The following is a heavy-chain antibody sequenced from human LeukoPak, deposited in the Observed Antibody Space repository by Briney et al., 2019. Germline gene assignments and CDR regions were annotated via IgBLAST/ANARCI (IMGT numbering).Heavy chain of an antibody. CDR1: GFTFTSYA. D-gene: IGHD5-18*01. Sequence: GRSLRLSCAASGFTFTSYAMSWVRQAPGKGLEWVSGISASGGSTYYTDSVKGRFTISRDNSKNTLYLQMNSLRPEDTGAYYCAREGGYSLFDYWGQGTLVTVSS. J-gene: IGHJ4*02. V-gene: IGHV3-23*01. CDR3: AREGGYSLFDY. CDR2: ISASGGST.